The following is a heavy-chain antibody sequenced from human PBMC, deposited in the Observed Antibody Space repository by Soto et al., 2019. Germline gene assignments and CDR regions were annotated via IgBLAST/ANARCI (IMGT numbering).Heavy chain of an antibody. J-gene: IGHJ6*01. D-gene: IGHD6-13*01. V-gene: IGHV3-7*03. Sequence: PWGSLRVSCATSGFTFSIYWMSWVRQAPGKGLEWVANIKQDGSEKYYVDSVKGRFTISRDNAKNSLYPQMNSLRAEDTAVYYCARDPASSSWFNYYGMDVWGQGTTVTVSS. CDR3: ARDPASSSWFNYYGMDV. CDR1: GFTFSIYW. CDR2: IKQDGSEK.